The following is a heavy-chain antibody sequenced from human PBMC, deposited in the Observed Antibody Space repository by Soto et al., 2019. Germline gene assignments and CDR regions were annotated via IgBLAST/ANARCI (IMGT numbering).Heavy chain of an antibody. CDR2: IYHSGST. Sequence: SDTMSLACAGSGGSIRSSNWWGWVRQTPGKGLEWIGEIYHSGSTNYNPSIKSRVTISVDKSKNQFSLKLSSVTAADTAVYYCARDRFLEWFQYYFYGMDVWGQGSTVTVS. CDR1: GGSIRSSNW. D-gene: IGHD3-3*01. CDR3: ARDRFLEWFQYYFYGMDV. V-gene: IGHV4-4*02. J-gene: IGHJ6*02.